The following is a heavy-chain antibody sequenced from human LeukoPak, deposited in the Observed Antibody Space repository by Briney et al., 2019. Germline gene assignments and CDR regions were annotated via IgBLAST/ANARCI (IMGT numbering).Heavy chain of an antibody. CDR3: ARGPKYGDV. Sequence: PSETLSLTCTVSGGSISSYYWSWVRQPPGKGLEWIGYISYSGSTSNNPSLKSRVTISVDTSKNQFSLKMTSVTAADTAVYYCARGPKYGDVWGQGTVVPVSS. J-gene: IGHJ3*01. V-gene: IGHV4-59*01. D-gene: IGHD2-8*01. CDR1: GGSISSYY. CDR2: ISYSGST.